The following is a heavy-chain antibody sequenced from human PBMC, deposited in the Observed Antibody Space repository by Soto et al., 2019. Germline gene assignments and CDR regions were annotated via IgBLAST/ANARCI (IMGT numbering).Heavy chain of an antibody. V-gene: IGHV4-4*02. D-gene: IGHD5-12*01. CDR3: ARVDSGYDWWLDY. J-gene: IGHJ4*02. Sequence: SETLSLTCAVSGGSISSSNWWSWVRQPPGKGLEWIGEIYHSGSTNYNPSLKSRVTISVDKSKNQFSLKLSSVTAADTAVYYCARVDSGYDWWLDYWGQGTLVTVSS. CDR1: GGSISSSNW. CDR2: IYHSGST.